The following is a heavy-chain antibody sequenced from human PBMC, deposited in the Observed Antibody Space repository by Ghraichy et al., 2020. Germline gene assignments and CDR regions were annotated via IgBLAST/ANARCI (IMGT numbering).Heavy chain of an antibody. CDR2: IYYSGST. V-gene: IGHV4-59*08. CDR3: ARSMGGITMVRVVPTYYYYMDV. D-gene: IGHD3-10*01. J-gene: IGHJ6*03. Sequence: SETLSLTCTVSGGSISSYYWSWIRQPPGKGLEWIGYIYYSGSTNYNPSLKSRVTISVDTSKNQFSLKLSSVTAADTAVYYCARSMGGITMVRVVPTYYYYMDVWGKGTTVTVSS. CDR1: GGSISSYY.